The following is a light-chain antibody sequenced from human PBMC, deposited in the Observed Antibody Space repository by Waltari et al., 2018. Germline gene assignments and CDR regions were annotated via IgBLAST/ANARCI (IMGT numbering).Light chain of an antibody. V-gene: IGLV2-14*01. Sequence: QSALTQPASVSGSPGQSITISCTGSSTDVGAYNFVSWYQQHPGKVPNLILYDVGTRPSGISHRFTAAKSGNTASLTISGIQAEDEGEYYCSSYTTSTTLLFGTGTRLTVL. CDR3: SSYTTSTTLL. CDR1: STDVGAYNF. J-gene: IGLJ1*01. CDR2: DVG.